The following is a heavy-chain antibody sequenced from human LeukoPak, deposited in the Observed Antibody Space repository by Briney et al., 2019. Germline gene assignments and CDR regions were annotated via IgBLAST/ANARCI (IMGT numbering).Heavy chain of an antibody. CDR3: ARGYDFWSGPHHGMDV. D-gene: IGHD3-3*01. CDR1: GGSISSYY. V-gene: IGHV4-34*01. Sequence: PSETLSLTCTVSGGSISSYYWSWIRQPPGKGLEWIGEINHSGSTNYNPSLKSRVTISVDTSKNQFSLKLSSVTAADTAVYYCARGYDFWSGPHHGMDVWGQGTTVTVSS. CDR2: INHSGST. J-gene: IGHJ6*02.